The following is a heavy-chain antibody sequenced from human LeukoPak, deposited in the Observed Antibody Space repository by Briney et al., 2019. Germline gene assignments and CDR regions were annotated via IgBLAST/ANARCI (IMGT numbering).Heavy chain of an antibody. CDR3: ARRVVVVPAASHPYYGMDV. J-gene: IGHJ6*02. CDR1: GYTFTSYG. CDR2: ISAYNGNT. Sequence: ASVNVSCKASGYTFTSYGISWVRQAPGQGLEWMGWISAYNGNTNFAQKLQGRVTITTDTSTSTAYMELRSLRSDDTAVYYCARRVVVVPAASHPYYGMDVWGQGTTVTVSS. V-gene: IGHV1-18*01. D-gene: IGHD2-2*01.